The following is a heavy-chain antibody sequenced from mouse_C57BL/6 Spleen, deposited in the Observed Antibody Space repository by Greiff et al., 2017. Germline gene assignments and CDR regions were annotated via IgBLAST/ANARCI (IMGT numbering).Heavy chain of an antibody. J-gene: IGHJ4*01. Sequence: EVMLVESGGGLVKPGGSLKLSCAASGFTFSSYAMSWVRQTPEKRLEWVATISDGGSYTYYPDNVKGRFTISRDNAKNNLYLQMSHLKSEDTAMYYCAREGDYYGSSNGAMDYWGQGTSVTVSS. V-gene: IGHV5-4*01. D-gene: IGHD1-1*01. CDR2: ISDGGSYT. CDR3: AREGDYYGSSNGAMDY. CDR1: GFTFSSYA.